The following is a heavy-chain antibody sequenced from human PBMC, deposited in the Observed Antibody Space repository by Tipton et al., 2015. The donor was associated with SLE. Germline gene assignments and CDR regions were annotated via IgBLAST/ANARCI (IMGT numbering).Heavy chain of an antibody. J-gene: IGHJ4*02. CDR1: GGSINNSY. Sequence: TLSLTCTVPGGSINNSYWNWIRQPPGKAPEWIGYIYYSGSTNYNPSLKSRVTISVDTSKNQVSLKLSSVTAADTAVYYCASARDHWLVYDYWGQGTLVTVSS. CDR3: ASARDHWLVYDY. CDR2: IYYSGST. D-gene: IGHD6-19*01. V-gene: IGHV4-59*01.